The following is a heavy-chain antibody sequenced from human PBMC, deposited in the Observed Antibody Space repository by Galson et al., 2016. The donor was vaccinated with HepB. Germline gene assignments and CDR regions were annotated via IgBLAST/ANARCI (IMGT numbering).Heavy chain of an antibody. CDR2: ISSTGRYI. D-gene: IGHD2-15*01. J-gene: IGHJ6*02. CDR1: GFTFSSNS. CDR3: AKDQEQLLPPYSMDV. Sequence: SLRLSCAASGFTFSSNSMNWVRQAPGKGLEWVAAISSTGRYIYYADSVKGRFTISRDNAKNSLYLQMNSLRAEDTAVYYCAKDQEQLLPPYSMDVWGQGTTVTVSS. V-gene: IGHV3-21*01.